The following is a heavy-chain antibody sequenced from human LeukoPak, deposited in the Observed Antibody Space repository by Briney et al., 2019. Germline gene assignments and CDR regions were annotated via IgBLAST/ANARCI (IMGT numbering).Heavy chain of an antibody. Sequence: GGSLRLSCAASGFTFSSYSMNWVRQAPGKGLEWVSYISSSSSSTIYYADSVKGRFTISRDNAKNSLYLQMNSLRDEDTAVYYCARDRSGGVDFWSGYPTPNWFDPWGQGTLVTVSS. D-gene: IGHD3-3*01. J-gene: IGHJ5*02. V-gene: IGHV3-48*02. CDR2: ISSSSSSTI. CDR3: ARDRSGGVDFWSGYPTPNWFDP. CDR1: GFTFSSYS.